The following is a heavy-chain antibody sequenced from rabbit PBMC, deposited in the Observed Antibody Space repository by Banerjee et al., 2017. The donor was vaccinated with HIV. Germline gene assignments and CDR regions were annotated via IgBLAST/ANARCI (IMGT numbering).Heavy chain of an antibody. V-gene: IGHV1S45*01. J-gene: IGHJ4*01. CDR1: GFSLSNNYV. Sequence: QEQLEESGGGLVKPEGSLTLTCTASGFSLSNNYVMSWVRQAPGKGLEWIGVIGTDSDNTYYASWAKGRFTISKTSSTTVTLQMTSLTVADTATYFCAREIGGIGYGACNLWGQGTLVTVS. CDR3: AREIGGIGYGACNL. CDR2: IGTDSDNT. D-gene: IGHD1-1*01.